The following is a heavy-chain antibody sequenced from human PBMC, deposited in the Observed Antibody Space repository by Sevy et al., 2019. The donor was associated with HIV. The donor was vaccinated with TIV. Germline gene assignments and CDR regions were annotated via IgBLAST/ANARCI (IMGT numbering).Heavy chain of an antibody. CDR2: ISYDANAK. CDR1: GFTFSSYA. J-gene: IGHJ4*02. V-gene: IGHV3-30-3*01. Sequence: GGYLRLSCAASGFTFSSYAMHWVRQAPGKGLEAVAVISYDANAKFYADSVKGRFTISRDNSKNTLDLQMNSLRDEDTAVYYCARERGVTTRNRSPLDYWGQGTLITVSS. CDR3: ARERGVTTRNRSPLDY. D-gene: IGHD4-17*01.